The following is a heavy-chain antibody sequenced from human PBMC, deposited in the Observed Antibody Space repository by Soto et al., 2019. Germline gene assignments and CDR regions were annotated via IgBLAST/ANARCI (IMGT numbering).Heavy chain of an antibody. CDR2: IGGGGSTT. Sequence: EVQLLESGGGLVQPEGSLRLSCEASGFTFSSYAMSWVRQAPGKGLEWVSGIGGGGSTTYYADSVKGRFTISRDNSKNTLYLQVNSLRAEDTAVYYCARDQAAGGTISRYFQDWGQGTLVTVSS. V-gene: IGHV3-23*01. CDR3: ARDQAAGGTISRYFQD. J-gene: IGHJ1*01. CDR1: GFTFSSYA. D-gene: IGHD6-13*01.